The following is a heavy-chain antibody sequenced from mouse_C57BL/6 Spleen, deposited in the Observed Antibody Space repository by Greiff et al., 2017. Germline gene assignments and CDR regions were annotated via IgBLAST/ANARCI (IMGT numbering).Heavy chain of an antibody. CDR2: IYPGDGDP. V-gene: IGHV1-80*01. J-gene: IGHJ1*03. D-gene: IGHD2-2*01. Sequence: QVQLQQSGAELVKPGASVKISCKASGYAFSSYWMNWVKQRPGKGLEWIGQIYPGDGDPNYNGKFKGKATLTADKSSSTAYMPLSSLTSEDSAVYFCAREGIYYGYDRYFDVWGTGTTVTVSS. CDR3: AREGIYYGYDRYFDV. CDR1: GYAFSSYW.